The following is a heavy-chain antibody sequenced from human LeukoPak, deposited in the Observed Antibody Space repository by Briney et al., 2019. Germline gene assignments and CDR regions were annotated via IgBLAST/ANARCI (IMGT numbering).Heavy chain of an antibody. J-gene: IGHJ3*02. CDR2: IYYSGST. Sequence: SQTLSLTCTVSGCSISSGDYYWSWIRQPPGKGLEWIGYIYYSGSTYYNPSLKSRVTISVDTSKNQFSLKLSSVTAADTAVYYCARDYYGVDAFDIWGQGTMVTVSS. CDR1: GCSISSGDYY. V-gene: IGHV4-30-4*01. CDR3: ARDYYGVDAFDI. D-gene: IGHD3-10*01.